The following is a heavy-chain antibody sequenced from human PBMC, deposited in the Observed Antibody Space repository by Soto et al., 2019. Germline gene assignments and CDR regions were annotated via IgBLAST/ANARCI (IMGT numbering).Heavy chain of an antibody. CDR2: INPDSADT. CDR3: AFIECVLDPHTAFDS. V-gene: IGHV1-2*06. D-gene: IGHD2-15*01. Sequence: ASVQVSCKASGYTFTGFYMHWVRQAPGQGLEWMGRINPDSADTDHAEKFQGRVTMTRDTSISTAYMELTRLTSDDTAVYHCAFIECVLDPHTAFDSWGEGAPVTVAS. CDR1: GYTFTGFY. J-gene: IGHJ4*02.